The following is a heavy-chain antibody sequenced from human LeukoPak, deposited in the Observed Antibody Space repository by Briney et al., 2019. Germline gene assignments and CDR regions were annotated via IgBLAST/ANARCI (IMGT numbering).Heavy chain of an antibody. CDR1: GGTFSSYA. CDR3: AAPTTPQPDYYGMDV. Sequence: GASVKVSCKASGGTFSSYAISWVRQAPGQGLEWMGGIIPIFGTANYAQKFQGRVTITADESTSTAYMELSSLRSEDTAVYYCAAPTTPQPDYYGMDVWGQGTTVTVSS. V-gene: IGHV1-69*13. CDR2: IIPIFGTA. J-gene: IGHJ6*02. D-gene: IGHD2-15*01.